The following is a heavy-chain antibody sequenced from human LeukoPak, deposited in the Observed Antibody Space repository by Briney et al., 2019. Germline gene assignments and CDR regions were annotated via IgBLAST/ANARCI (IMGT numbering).Heavy chain of an antibody. D-gene: IGHD3-9*01. CDR3: ARDLGLTGSNMDV. V-gene: IGHV3-48*03. J-gene: IGHJ6*03. Sequence: GGSLRLSCAASGFTFSSYEMNWVRQAPGKGLEWVSYISSSGSTIYYADSVKGRFTISRDNAKNSLYLQMNSLRAEDTAVYYCARDLGLTGSNMDVWGKGTTVTISS. CDR2: ISSSGSTI. CDR1: GFTFSSYE.